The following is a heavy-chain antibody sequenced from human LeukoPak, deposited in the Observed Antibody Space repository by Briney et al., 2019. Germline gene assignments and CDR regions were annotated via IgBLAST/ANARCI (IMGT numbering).Heavy chain of an antibody. V-gene: IGHV4-39*07. J-gene: IGHJ3*02. CDR1: GGSISSSSYY. CDR3: ARERRRYCSSTSCHLDAFDI. D-gene: IGHD2-2*01. Sequence: SETLSLTRTVSGGSISSSSYYWGWIRQPPGKGLEWIGSIYYSGSTYYNPSLKSRVTISVDTSKNQFSLKLSSVTAADTAVYYCARERRRYCSSTSCHLDAFDIWGQGTMVTVSS. CDR2: IYYSGST.